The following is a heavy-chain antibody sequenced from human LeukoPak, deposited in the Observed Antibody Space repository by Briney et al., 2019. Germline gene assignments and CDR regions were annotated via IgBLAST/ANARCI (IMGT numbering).Heavy chain of an antibody. D-gene: IGHD2-15*01. J-gene: IGHJ6*03. V-gene: IGHV4-34*01. CDR1: GGSFSGYH. CDR2: INHSGST. Sequence: PSETLSLTCAVYGGSFSGYHWSWIRQPPGKGLEWIGEINHSGSTNYNPSLKSRVTISVDTSKNQFSLKLSSVTAADTAVYYCARSSRYYYYYYMDVWGKGTTVTVSS. CDR3: ARSSRYYYYYYMDV.